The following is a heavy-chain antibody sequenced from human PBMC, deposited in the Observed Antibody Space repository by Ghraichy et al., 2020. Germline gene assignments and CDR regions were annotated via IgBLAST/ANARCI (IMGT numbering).Heavy chain of an antibody. Sequence: GGSLRLSCAASGFTFSSYSMNWVRQAPGKGLEWVSYISSSSNTIYYADSVKGRFTISRDNAKNSLYLQMNSLRDEDTAVYYCTRDRLEEWQLLRYAFDNCGQGTMVTVPS. D-gene: IGHD2-15*01. CDR2: ISSSSNTI. J-gene: IGHJ3*02. CDR3: TRDRLEEWQLLRYAFDN. CDR1: GFTFSSYS. V-gene: IGHV3-48*02.